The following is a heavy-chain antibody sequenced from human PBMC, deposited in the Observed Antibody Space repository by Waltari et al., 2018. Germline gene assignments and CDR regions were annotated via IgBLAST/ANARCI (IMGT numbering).Heavy chain of an antibody. CDR2: ISGSGGST. Sequence: EVQLLESGGGLVQPGGSLRLSCAASGFTFSSSAMSWVRPAPGQGLEWVSAISGSGGSTYYADSVKGRFTISRDNSKNTLYLQMNSLRAEDTAVYYCAKSLSDRFGRGYSYGPPDYWGQGTLVTVSS. V-gene: IGHV3-23*01. D-gene: IGHD5-18*01. J-gene: IGHJ4*02. CDR3: AKSLSDRFGRGYSYGPPDY. CDR1: GFTFSSSA.